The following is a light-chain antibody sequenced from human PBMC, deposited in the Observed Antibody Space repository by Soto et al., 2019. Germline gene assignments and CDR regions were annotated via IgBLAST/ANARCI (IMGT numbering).Light chain of an antibody. J-gene: IGKJ2*01. CDR1: QSISSY. Sequence: DIQMTQSPSSLSASVGDRVTITCRASQSISSYLNWYQQKPGKAPKLLIYAASSLQSGVPSRFSGSGSGTDFTLTNSKFPPEDFATYYCQQSYSTPDFGQGTKLEIK. V-gene: IGKV1-39*01. CDR3: QQSYSTPD. CDR2: AAS.